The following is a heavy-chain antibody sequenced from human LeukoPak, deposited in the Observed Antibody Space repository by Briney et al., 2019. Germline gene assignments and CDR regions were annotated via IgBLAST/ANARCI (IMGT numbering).Heavy chain of an antibody. CDR2: ISHSGST. CDR1: GYSISSGYY. Sequence: SETLSLTCTVSGYSISSGYYWGWIRQPPGKGLEWIGSISHSGSTYYKPSLKSRVNISVDTSKNQFSLKLSSVTAADTAVYFCARGPYSYDSSGAFDIWGQGTMVTVSS. D-gene: IGHD3-22*01. J-gene: IGHJ3*02. V-gene: IGHV4-38-2*02. CDR3: ARGPYSYDSSGAFDI.